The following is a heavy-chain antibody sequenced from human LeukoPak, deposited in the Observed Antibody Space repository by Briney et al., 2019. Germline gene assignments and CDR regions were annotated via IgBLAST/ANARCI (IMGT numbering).Heavy chain of an antibody. CDR1: GGSISSGGYY. V-gene: IGHV4-31*03. Sequence: SETPSLTCTVSGGSISSGGYYWSWIRQHPGKGLEWIGYIYYSGSTYYNPSLKSRVTISVDTSKNQFSLKLSSVTAADTAVYYCATARLFPYYYYGMDVWGQGTTVTVSS. J-gene: IGHJ6*02. D-gene: IGHD3-22*01. CDR2: IYYSGST. CDR3: ATARLFPYYYYGMDV.